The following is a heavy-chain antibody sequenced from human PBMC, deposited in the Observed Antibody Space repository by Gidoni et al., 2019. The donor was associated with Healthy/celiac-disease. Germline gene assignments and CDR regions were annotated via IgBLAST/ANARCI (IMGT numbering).Heavy chain of an antibody. CDR3: ARGAACSGGSCYSLYYFDY. CDR1: GYTFTSYA. J-gene: IGHJ4*02. V-gene: IGHV7-4-1*02. D-gene: IGHD2-15*01. Sequence: QVQLVQSGSELKKPGASVKVSCKASGYTFTSYARNWVRQAPGQGLEWMGWINTNTGNPTYAQGFTGRFVFSLDTSVSTAYLQISSLKAEDTAVYYCARGAACSGGSCYSLYYFDYWGQGTLVTVSS. CDR2: INTNTGNP.